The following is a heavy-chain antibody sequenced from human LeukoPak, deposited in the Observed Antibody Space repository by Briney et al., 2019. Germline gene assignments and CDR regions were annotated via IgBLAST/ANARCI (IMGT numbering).Heavy chain of an antibody. V-gene: IGHV3-33*01. J-gene: IGHJ4*02. CDR1: GFTFSSYG. Sequence: PGGSLRLSCAASGFTFSSYGMHWVRQALGKGLEWVAVIWYDGSNKYYADSVKGRFTISRDNSKNTLYLQMNSLRAEDTAVYYCARDTRVYDGNFGFDYWGQGTLVTVSS. CDR3: ARDTRVYDGNFGFDY. CDR2: IWYDGSNK. D-gene: IGHD4-23*01.